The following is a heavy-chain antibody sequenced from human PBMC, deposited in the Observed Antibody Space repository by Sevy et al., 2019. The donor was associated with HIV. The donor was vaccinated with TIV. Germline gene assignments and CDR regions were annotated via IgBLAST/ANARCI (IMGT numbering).Heavy chain of an antibody. V-gene: IGHV3-30*03. J-gene: IGHJ6*02. CDR3: ATDFTGYNGMDV. D-gene: IGHD3-9*01. CDR1: GIIFTTCG. CDR2: ISYDGRNK. Sequence: GGSLRLSCAVSGIIFTTCGMHWVRQAPCKGLEWVAVISYDGRNKFYGDSVKGRFTISRDNSKNILYLQMNSLRVEDTAVYYCATDFTGYNGMDVWGQGTMVTISS.